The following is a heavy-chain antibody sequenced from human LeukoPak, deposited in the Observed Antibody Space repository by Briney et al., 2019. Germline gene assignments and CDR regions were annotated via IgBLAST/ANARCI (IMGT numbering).Heavy chain of an antibody. D-gene: IGHD1-26*01. Sequence: SETLSLTCTVSGGSISSYYWSWIRQPPGKGLEWIGYIYYSGSTNYNPSLKSRVTISIDTSKNQFSLKLSSVTAADTAVYYCASDLPVRYSGSYFDYWGQGTLVTVSS. CDR1: GGSISSYY. J-gene: IGHJ4*02. CDR3: ASDLPVRYSGSYFDY. CDR2: IYYSGST. V-gene: IGHV4-59*01.